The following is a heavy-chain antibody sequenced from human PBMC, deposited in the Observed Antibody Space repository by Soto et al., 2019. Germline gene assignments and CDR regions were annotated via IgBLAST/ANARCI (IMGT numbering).Heavy chain of an antibody. CDR2: MNPNSGNT. Sequence: ASVKVSCKASGYTFTSYDINWVRQATGQGLEWMGWMNPNSGNTGYAQKFQGRVTMTRNTSISTAYMELSSLRSEDTAVYYCALAAPYYYYIDGWGKGNTVTVSS. D-gene: IGHD6-6*01. CDR1: GYTFTSYD. V-gene: IGHV1-8*01. J-gene: IGHJ6*03. CDR3: ALAAPYYYYIDG.